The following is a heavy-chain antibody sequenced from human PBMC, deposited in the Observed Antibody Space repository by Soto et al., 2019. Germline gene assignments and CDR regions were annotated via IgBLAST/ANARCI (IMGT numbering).Heavy chain of an antibody. CDR3: ARLPYSGYADY. V-gene: IGHV4-59*01. Sequence: PSETLSLTCTVSGGSISNYYWGWIRQPPGKGLEWIGYIYYSGSTNYNPSLRSRVTISVDTSKNQFSLKLTSVTAADTAVYYCARLPYSGYADYWGQGTLVTVSS. D-gene: IGHD5-12*01. CDR1: GGSISNYY. J-gene: IGHJ4*02. CDR2: IYYSGST.